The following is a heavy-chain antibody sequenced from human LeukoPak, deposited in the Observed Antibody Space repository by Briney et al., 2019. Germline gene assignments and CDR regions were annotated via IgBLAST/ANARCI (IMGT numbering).Heavy chain of an antibody. CDR1: GGSISSSRYS. CDR3: ARQGPATHYYDSSGYYSDIGY. Sequence: SETLSLTCTVSGGSISSSRYSGGWIRPPPGKGLEWIGSIYYSGSTYDNPSLKSRVTISVNTSKNQFSLKRSPVTDAATAFYCCARQGPATHYYDSSGYYSDIGYWGQETLVTVSS. V-gene: IGHV4-39*01. D-gene: IGHD3-22*01. J-gene: IGHJ4*02. CDR2: IYYSGST.